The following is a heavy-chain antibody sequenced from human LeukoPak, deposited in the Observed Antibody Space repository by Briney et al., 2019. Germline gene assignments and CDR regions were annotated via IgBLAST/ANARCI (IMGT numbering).Heavy chain of an antibody. V-gene: IGHV3-23*01. Sequence: PGGSLRLSCAASVFTFSTYNMNWVRQAPGKGLKWVSAISGSGGSTYYADSVKGRITISRDNSKNTLYLQMNSLRAEDTAVYYCAKGVGYCSGGSCQQFDYWGQGTLVTVSS. CDR2: ISGSGGST. J-gene: IGHJ4*02. CDR1: VFTFSTYN. CDR3: AKGVGYCSGGSCQQFDY. D-gene: IGHD2-15*01.